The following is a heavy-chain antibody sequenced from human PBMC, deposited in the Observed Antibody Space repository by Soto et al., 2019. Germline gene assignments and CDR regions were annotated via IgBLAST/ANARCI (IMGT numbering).Heavy chain of an antibody. V-gene: IGHV3-30*18. J-gene: IGHJ6*02. CDR3: VKDGSSGRPYYYGMDV. D-gene: IGHD6-19*01. Sequence: PGGSLRLSCAASGFTFSSYGMHWVRQAPGKGLEWVAVISYDGSNKYYADSVKGRFSISRDNSKNTLYLQMSSLRAEDTAVYYCVKDGSSGRPYYYGMDVWGQGTTVTVSS. CDR2: ISYDGSNK. CDR1: GFTFSSYG.